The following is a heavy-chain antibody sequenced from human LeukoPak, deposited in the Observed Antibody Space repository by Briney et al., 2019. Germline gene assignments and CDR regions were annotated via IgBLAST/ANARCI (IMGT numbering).Heavy chain of an antibody. Sequence: GASVKVSCKASGYTFTGYYMHWVRQAPGQGLEWMGWINPNSGGTNYAQKFQGRVTMTRDTSISTACMELSRLRSDDTAVYYCARARVGGPRLIDYWGQGTLVTVSS. J-gene: IGHJ4*02. V-gene: IGHV1-2*02. CDR3: ARARVGGPRLIDY. CDR2: INPNSGGT. D-gene: IGHD4-23*01. CDR1: GYTFTGYY.